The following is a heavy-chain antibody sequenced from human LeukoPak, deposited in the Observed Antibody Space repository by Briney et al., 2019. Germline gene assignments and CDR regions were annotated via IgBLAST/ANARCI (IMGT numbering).Heavy chain of an antibody. CDR3: AKQRFTAVVITDVDY. CDR2: ISGSGGST. J-gene: IGHJ4*02. D-gene: IGHD3-22*01. CDR1: GFTFSSYA. V-gene: IGHV3-23*01. Sequence: GGSLRLSCAASGFTFSSYAMSWVRQAPGKGLEWVLAISGSGGSTYYADSVKGRFTISRDNSKNTLYLQMNSLRAEDTAVYYCAKQRFTAVVITDVDYWGQGTLVTVSS.